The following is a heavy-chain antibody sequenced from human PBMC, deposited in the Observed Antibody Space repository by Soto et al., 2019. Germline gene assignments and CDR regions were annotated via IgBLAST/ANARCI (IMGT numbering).Heavy chain of an antibody. CDR3: IRSYGGNSYDWFDP. D-gene: IGHD2-15*01. CDR2: IRSKTNSYAT. CDR1: GFTFSGSA. J-gene: IGHJ5*02. V-gene: IGHV3-73*02. Sequence: EVQLVESGGGLVQPGGSLKLSCAASGFTFSGSAMHWVRQASGKGLEWVGRIRSKTNSYATAYAASVKGRFTISRDDSKNTAYLQMNSLKTEDTAVYYCIRSYGGNSYDWFDPWGQGTLVTVSS.